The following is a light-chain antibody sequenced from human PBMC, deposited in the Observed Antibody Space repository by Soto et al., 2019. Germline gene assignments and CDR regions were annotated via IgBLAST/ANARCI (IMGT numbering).Light chain of an antibody. Sequence: EIVITQSLATLSVSPGEKAALSFRASQSVRGNLAWYQQKPGQSPRLLIYGASNRATGIPDRFSGSGSGTDFTLTISRLEPEDFAVYYCQQYGSSGTFGQGTKVDIK. CDR3: QQYGSSGT. CDR1: QSVRGN. J-gene: IGKJ1*01. V-gene: IGKV3-20*01. CDR2: GAS.